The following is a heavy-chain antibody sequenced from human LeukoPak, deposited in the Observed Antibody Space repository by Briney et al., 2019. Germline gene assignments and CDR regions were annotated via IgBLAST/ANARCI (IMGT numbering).Heavy chain of an antibody. V-gene: IGHV4-59*01. CDR1: GGSISSYY. D-gene: IGHD3-22*01. CDR2: IYCSGST. Sequence: PSETLSLTCTVSGGSISSYYWSWIRQPPGKGLEWIGYIYCSGSTNYNPSLKSRVTISVDTSKNQFSLKLSSVTAADTAVYYCAGEYYYDSSGAFDYWGQGTLVTVSS. CDR3: AGEYYYDSSGAFDY. J-gene: IGHJ4*02.